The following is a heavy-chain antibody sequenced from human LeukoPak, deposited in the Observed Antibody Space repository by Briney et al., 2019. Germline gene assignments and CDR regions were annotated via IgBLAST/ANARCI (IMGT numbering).Heavy chain of an antibody. J-gene: IGHJ3*01. Sequence: SETLSLTCTVSGASISSSNYYWGAIRQPPGKGLEWIGSIYYSGNTYYNPSLKRRVTISVDTSKNQFSLKLTSVTAADTAVYYCAHFKGGSFDFWGQGTMVTVSS. D-gene: IGHD1-26*01. CDR1: GASISSSNYY. CDR3: AHFKGGSFDF. V-gene: IGHV4-39*01. CDR2: IYYSGNT.